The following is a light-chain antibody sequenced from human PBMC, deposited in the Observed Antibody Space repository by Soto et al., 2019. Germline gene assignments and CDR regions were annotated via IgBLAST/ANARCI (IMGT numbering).Light chain of an antibody. CDR2: AVS. J-gene: IGKJ1*01. Sequence: EIVMTQSPVTLSVSPGERATLSCRASQYISSNLAWYQQKPGQAPRLLIYAVSARATGIPARFSGSGSGTDFTLTISRLQPEDFAVYYCQQYGGSPTWTFGQGTKVDI. V-gene: IGKV3-15*01. CDR1: QYISSN. CDR3: QQYGGSPTWT.